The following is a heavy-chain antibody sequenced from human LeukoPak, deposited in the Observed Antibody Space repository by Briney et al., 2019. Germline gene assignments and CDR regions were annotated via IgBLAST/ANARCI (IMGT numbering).Heavy chain of an antibody. Sequence: SETLSLPCSVSGGSHWSYYGRWLRQPPGGGLEWIGYIYYSGSTNYNPSLKSRVAISVDTSKNKFSLKLSSVTAADTAVYYCARSDIYCSGGTCPPNTFDAFDIWGQGTMVTVSS. CDR2: IYYSGST. V-gene: IGHV4-59*01. D-gene: IGHD2-15*01. CDR3: ARSDIYCSGGTCPPNTFDAFDI. CDR1: GGSHWSYY. J-gene: IGHJ3*02.